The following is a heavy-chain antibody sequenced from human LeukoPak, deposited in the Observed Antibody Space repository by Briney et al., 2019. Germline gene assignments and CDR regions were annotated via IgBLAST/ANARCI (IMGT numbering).Heavy chain of an antibody. Sequence: SETLSLTRTVSGGSLSSYYWSWIRHPPGKGLEWIGYIYYSGSTNYNPSLKSRVTISVDTSKNQFSLKLSSVTAADTAVYYCARRDYYGSGSYDYWGQGTLVTVSS. CDR2: IYYSGST. D-gene: IGHD3-10*01. CDR1: GGSLSSYY. V-gene: IGHV4-59*01. J-gene: IGHJ4*02. CDR3: ARRDYYGSGSYDY.